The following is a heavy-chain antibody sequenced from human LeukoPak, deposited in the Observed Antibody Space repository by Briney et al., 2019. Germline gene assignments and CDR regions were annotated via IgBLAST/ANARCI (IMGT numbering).Heavy chain of an antibody. J-gene: IGHJ3*02. D-gene: IGHD3-3*01. CDR2: IYTSGNT. CDR1: GGSISSYY. Sequence: PSETLSLTCTVSGGSISSYYWNWIRQPAGKGLEWIGRIYTSGNTNYNPSLKSRVTVTVDTSKNQISLKLSSVTAADTAVYHCARDPAGLPLSFGVGLRAFDIWGQGTMVIVSS. V-gene: IGHV4-4*07. CDR3: ARDPAGLPLSFGVGLRAFDI.